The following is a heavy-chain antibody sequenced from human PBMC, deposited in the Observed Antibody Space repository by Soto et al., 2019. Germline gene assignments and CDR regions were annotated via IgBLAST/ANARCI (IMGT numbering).Heavy chain of an antibody. CDR1: CGSFSGYY. CDR3: ARNLRRDGYNGLDY. Sequence: SETLCLTCAVYCGSFSGYYWSWIRQPPGKGLEWIGYIYYSGSTNYNPSLKSRVTISVDTSKNQFSLKLSSVTAADTAVYYCARNLRRDGYNGLDYWGQGTLVTVSS. J-gene: IGHJ4*02. CDR2: IYYSGST. D-gene: IGHD5-12*01. V-gene: IGHV4-59*12.